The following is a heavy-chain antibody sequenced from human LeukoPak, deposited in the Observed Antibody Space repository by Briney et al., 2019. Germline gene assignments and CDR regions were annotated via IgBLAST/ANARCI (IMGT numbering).Heavy chain of an antibody. CDR3: ARGYGDYYYYYMDV. J-gene: IGHJ6*03. CDR1: GGSISSYY. Sequence: SETLSLTCTVSGGSISSYYWSWIRQPPGKGLEWIGYIYYSGSTNYNPSLKSRVTISVDTSKNQFSLKLSSVTAADTAVYYCARGYGDYYYYYMDVWGKETTVTVSS. CDR2: IYYSGST. V-gene: IGHV4-59*01. D-gene: IGHD4-17*01.